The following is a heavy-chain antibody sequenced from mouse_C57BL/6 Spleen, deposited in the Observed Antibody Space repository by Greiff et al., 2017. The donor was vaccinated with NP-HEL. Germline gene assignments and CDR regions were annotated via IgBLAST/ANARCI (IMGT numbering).Heavy chain of an antibody. D-gene: IGHD1-1*01. V-gene: IGHV5-6*01. CDR3: ARPYYYGSSYVHYFDY. J-gene: IGHJ2*01. Sequence: EVKLMESGGDLVKPGGSLKLSCAASGFTFSSYGMSWVRQTPDKRLEWVATISSGGSYTYYPDSVKGRFTISRDNAKNTLYLQMSSLKSEDTAMYYCARPYYYGSSYVHYFDYWGQGTTLTVSS. CDR1: GFTFSSYG. CDR2: ISSGGSYT.